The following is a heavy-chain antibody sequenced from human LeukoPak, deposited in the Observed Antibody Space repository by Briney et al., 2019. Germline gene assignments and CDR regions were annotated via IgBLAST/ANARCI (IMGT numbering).Heavy chain of an antibody. CDR2: ISYDGSNK. Sequence: GGSLRLSCAASGFTFSGYGMHWVRQAPGKGLEWVAVISYDGSNKYYADSVKGRFTISRDNSKNTLYPQMNSLRAEDTAVYYCAKQGFGESLFDPWGQGTLVTVSS. CDR3: AKQGFGESLFDP. CDR1: GFTFSGYG. D-gene: IGHD3-10*01. V-gene: IGHV3-30*18. J-gene: IGHJ5*02.